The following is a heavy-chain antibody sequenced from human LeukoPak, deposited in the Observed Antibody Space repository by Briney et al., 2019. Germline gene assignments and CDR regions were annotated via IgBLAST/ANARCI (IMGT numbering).Heavy chain of an antibody. J-gene: IGHJ6*03. CDR3: ARVRVPAAVRIDYYYYYMDV. D-gene: IGHD2-2*01. CDR2: ISAYKGKT. Sequence: SVKVSCKGCVYTFTSYGISGVRQASGQGLDWMGWISAYKGKTNYAQKLQGRVTMTTHTSTSTAYMELRSLRSDDTAVYYCARVRVPAAVRIDYYYYYMDVWGKGTTVTVSS. V-gene: IGHV1-18*01. CDR1: VYTFTSYG.